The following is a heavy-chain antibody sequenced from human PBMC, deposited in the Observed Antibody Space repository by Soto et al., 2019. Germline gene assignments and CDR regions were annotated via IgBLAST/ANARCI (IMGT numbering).Heavy chain of an antibody. J-gene: IGHJ5*02. V-gene: IGHV1-69*06. CDR1: GGTFSSYA. CDR3: VRCDVWGSYRGNNWFDP. D-gene: IGHD3-16*02. Sequence: QVQLVQSGAEVKKPGSSVKVSCKASGGTFSSYAISWVRQAPGQGLEWMGGIIPIFGTANYAQKFQGRVTITADKSTSTAYMELSSLRSEDTAVYYCVRCDVWGSYRGNNWFDPWGQGTLVTVSS. CDR2: IIPIFGTA.